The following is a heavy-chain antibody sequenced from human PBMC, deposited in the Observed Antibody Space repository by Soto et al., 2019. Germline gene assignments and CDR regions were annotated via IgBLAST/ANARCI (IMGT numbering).Heavy chain of an antibody. V-gene: IGHV1-69*02. CDR3: SRGVASLVYS. J-gene: IGHJ4*02. Sequence: QVQLVQSGAEVKKPGSSVRVSCTPSGGTFSSYTISWVRQAPGQGLEWMGRIVPITGMTRYAQKFQGRLTITAVTSTTTAYLELSSLTSEDSAVYFCSRGVASLVYSWGQGTQVTVSS. CDR2: IVPITGMT. CDR1: GGTFSSYT. D-gene: IGHD2-15*01.